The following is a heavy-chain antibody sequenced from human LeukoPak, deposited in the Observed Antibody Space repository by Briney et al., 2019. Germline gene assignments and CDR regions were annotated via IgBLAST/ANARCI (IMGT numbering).Heavy chain of an antibody. CDR2: IYYSGNT. Sequence: PSETLSLTCTVSGGSINSYYWSWLRQPPGKGLEWIGYIYYSGNTNYNPSLKSRVTISVDTSKNHFSLKLNSVTAADTAMYYCARWNYYESGRAFDIWGQGTMVTVSS. CDR3: ARWNYYESGRAFDI. D-gene: IGHD3-22*01. CDR1: GGSINSYY. J-gene: IGHJ3*02. V-gene: IGHV4-59*01.